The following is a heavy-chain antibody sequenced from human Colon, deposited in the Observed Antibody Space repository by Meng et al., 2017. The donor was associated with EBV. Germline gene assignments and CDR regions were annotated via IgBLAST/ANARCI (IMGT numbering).Heavy chain of an antibody. CDR3: ARGELLWDY. CDR1: GDSISSGEYF. D-gene: IGHD2-2*01. V-gene: IGHV4-30-4*01. J-gene: IGHJ4*02. CDR2: MDYRGST. Sequence: QLQESGPGLGKPSQSLSLTCTVSGDSISSGEYFWSWSRQHPGKGLEWIGYMDYRGSTFYNPSLKSRVTISVDTSKNQFSLKLSSVIAADTAVYLCARGELLWDYWGQGTLVTVSS.